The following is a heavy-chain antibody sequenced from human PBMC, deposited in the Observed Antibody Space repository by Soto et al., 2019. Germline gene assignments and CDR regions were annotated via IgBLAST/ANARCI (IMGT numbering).Heavy chain of an antibody. D-gene: IGHD2-2*01. Sequence: GGSLRLSCAASGFTCSNDAMNWVRQAPGKGLEWGGLISYDGSNKYYADSVKGRFTISTDSSKNTLYLQMNSLRAADTPVSYCGRCTSTSCHLGSDYWGQGTLVTVSS. J-gene: IGHJ4*02. CDR3: GRCTSTSCHLGSDY. CDR2: ISYDGSNK. V-gene: IGHV3-30-3*01. CDR1: GFTCSNDA.